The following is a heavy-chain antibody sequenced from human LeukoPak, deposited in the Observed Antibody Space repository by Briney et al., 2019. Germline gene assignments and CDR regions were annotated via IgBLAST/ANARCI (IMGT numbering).Heavy chain of an antibody. CDR3: AGRGAPVAGASSFDF. V-gene: IGHV4-34*01. D-gene: IGHD6-19*01. J-gene: IGHJ4*02. CDR2: INHSGST. Sequence: SETLCLTCAVSGGSFSGYFWSWIRQPPGKGLEWIGEINHSGSTNYNPSLKSRVTISVDTSKNQFSLKVSSVTAADTAVYYCAGRGAPVAGASSFDFWGQGTLVTVSS. CDR1: GGSFSGYF.